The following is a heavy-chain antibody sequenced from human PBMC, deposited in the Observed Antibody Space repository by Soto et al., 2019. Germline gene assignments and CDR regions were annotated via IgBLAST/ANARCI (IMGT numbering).Heavy chain of an antibody. V-gene: IGHV1-69*04. CDR2: IIPILGIA. Sequence: ASVKVSCKASGGTFSSYTISWVRQAPGQGLEWMGRIIPILGIANYAQKFQGRVTITADKSTSTAYMELSSLRSEDTAVYYCARDREEIGYCSGGSCYSFDYWGQGTLVTVSS. D-gene: IGHD2-15*01. CDR3: ARDREEIGYCSGGSCYSFDY. J-gene: IGHJ4*02. CDR1: GGTFSSYT.